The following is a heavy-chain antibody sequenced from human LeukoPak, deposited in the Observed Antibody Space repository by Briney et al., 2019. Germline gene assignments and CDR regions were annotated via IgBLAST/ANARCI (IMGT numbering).Heavy chain of an antibody. D-gene: IGHD2-2*01. V-gene: IGHV4-34*01. Sequence: PSETLSLTCAVYGGSSSGYYWSWIRHPPGKGLEWIGEINHSGSANYNPSLKSRVTTSVDPSKNQCALKLSSVTTADTAVYYCAINQRYCSSTSCYWKPYNWFDPWGQGTLVTVSS. CDR3: AINQRYCSSTSCYWKPYNWFDP. CDR2: INHSGSA. J-gene: IGHJ5*02. CDR1: GGSSSGYY.